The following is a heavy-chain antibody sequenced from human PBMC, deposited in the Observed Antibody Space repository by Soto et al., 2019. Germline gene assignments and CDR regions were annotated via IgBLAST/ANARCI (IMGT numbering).Heavy chain of an antibody. V-gene: IGHV3-23*01. Sequence: EVQVLESGGALVQPGGSLRLSCAASGFTFRKHAMTWVRQAPGQGLEYVSSITASGSATFYAASVRGRFAISRDNAKRTLYLQLSSLRAEDTALYYCAKGVAVRGIDSWGQGTLVTVSS. D-gene: IGHD3-10*02. CDR1: GFTFRKHA. CDR3: AKGVAVRGIDS. J-gene: IGHJ4*02. CDR2: ITASGSAT.